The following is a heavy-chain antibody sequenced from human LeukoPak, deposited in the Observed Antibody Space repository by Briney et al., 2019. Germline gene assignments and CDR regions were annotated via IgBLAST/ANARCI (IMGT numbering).Heavy chain of an antibody. CDR3: ARNREDGYSYGYSDY. V-gene: IGHV4-4*02. J-gene: IGHJ4*02. Sequence: PSGTLSLTCAVSGGSISSTNWWTWVRQPPGKGLEWIGEIYHSGSTNYNPSLKSRVTISVDKSNNQLSLKLSSVTAADTAVYYCARNREDGYSYGYSDYWGQGTLVTVSS. CDR2: IYHSGST. CDR1: GGSISSTNW. D-gene: IGHD5-18*01.